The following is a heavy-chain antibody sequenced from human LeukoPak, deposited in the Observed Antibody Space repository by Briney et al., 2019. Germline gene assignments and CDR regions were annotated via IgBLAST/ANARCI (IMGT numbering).Heavy chain of an antibody. D-gene: IGHD1-26*01. J-gene: IGHJ4*02. CDR3: ARDPEGAITPEN. CDR1: GFTFSSYW. Sequence: GGPLRLSCAASGFTFSSYWMSWVRQAPGKGLEWVATIKQDGSEKYYMDSVKGRFTISRDNAKNSLYLQMNSLRAEDTAVYYCARDPEGAITPENWGQGTLVTVSS. CDR2: IKQDGSEK. V-gene: IGHV3-7*01.